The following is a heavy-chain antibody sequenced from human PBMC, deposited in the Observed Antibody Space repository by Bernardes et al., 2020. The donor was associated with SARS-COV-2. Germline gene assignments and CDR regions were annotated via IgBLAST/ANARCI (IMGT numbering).Heavy chain of an antibody. V-gene: IGHV1-18*01. CDR2: ISAYKGNQ. Sequence: ASVKVSCKASGYTFTQYCISWVRQAAGRGLEWMGWISAYKGNQYYPPKLQDRVTMTTDTSTRPAYMELRSLRSDDTAVYYCARVGCGGDCYPNPRPYYYYGMDVWGQGTTVTVSS. CDR1: GYTFTQYC. D-gene: IGHD2-21*01. CDR3: ARVGCGGDCYPNPRPYYYYGMDV. J-gene: IGHJ6*02.